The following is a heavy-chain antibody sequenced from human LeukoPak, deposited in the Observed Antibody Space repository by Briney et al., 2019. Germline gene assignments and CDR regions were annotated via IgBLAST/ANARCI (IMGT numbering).Heavy chain of an antibody. Sequence: GRSLRLSCAASGFTFSSNVMHWVRQAPGKGLGWVAVISHDGNNKNYADSVKGRFTISRDNSKNTLYLKMNSLRAEDTAVYYCARGPKGVDYWGQGTLVTVSS. CDR1: GFTFSSNV. V-gene: IGHV3-30-3*01. CDR3: ARGPKGVDY. J-gene: IGHJ4*02. CDR2: ISHDGNNK.